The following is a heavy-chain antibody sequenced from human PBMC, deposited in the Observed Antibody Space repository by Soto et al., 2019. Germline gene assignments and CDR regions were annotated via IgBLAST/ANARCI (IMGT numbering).Heavy chain of an antibody. CDR2: ISSSSSYM. Sequence: EVQLVESRGGLVKPGGSLRLSCAASGFTFSTYSMNWVRQAPGKGLEWVSFISSSSSYMNYADSVKGRFTISRDNAKNSLYLHMNSLRAEDTAVYYCARDHYGSGNYYFDYWGQGTLVTVSS. D-gene: IGHD3-10*01. CDR1: GFTFSTYS. V-gene: IGHV3-21*01. CDR3: ARDHYGSGNYYFDY. J-gene: IGHJ4*02.